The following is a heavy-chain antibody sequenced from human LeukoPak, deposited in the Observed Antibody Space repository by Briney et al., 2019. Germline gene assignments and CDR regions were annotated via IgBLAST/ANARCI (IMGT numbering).Heavy chain of an antibody. CDR1: GFTFSSYW. Sequence: PGGSLRLSCAASGFTFSSYWMHWVRQAPGKGLVWVSRINNDESSINYADSVKGRFTISRDNSKNTLYLQMNSLRAEDTAVYYCARDHDYGGNSPFDYWGQGTLVTVSS. J-gene: IGHJ4*02. CDR2: INNDESSI. CDR3: ARDHDYGGNSPFDY. V-gene: IGHV3-74*01. D-gene: IGHD4-23*01.